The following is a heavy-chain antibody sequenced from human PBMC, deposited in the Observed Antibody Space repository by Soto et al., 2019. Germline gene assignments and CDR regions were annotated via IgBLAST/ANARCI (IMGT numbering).Heavy chain of an antibody. D-gene: IGHD2-21*02. CDR2: IYYSGST. CDR3: ARHSIAYCGGDCYSFDY. V-gene: IGHV4-39*01. CDR1: GGSISSSSYY. Sequence: PSETMSLTCTVAGGSISSSSYYWGWIRQPPGKGLEWIGSIYYSGSTYYNPSLKSRVTISVDTSKNQFSLKLSSVTAADTAVYYCARHSIAYCGGDCYSFDYWGQGTLVTVS. J-gene: IGHJ4*02.